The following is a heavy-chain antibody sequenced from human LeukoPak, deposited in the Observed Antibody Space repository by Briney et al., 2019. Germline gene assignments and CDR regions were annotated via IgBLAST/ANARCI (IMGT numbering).Heavy chain of an antibody. CDR1: GFTFSSYE. D-gene: IGHD2-8*01. CDR2: ISSSGSTI. V-gene: IGHV3-48*03. J-gene: IGHJ6*04. Sequence: PGGSLRLSCAASGFTFSSYEMNWVRQAPGKGLEWVSYISSSGSTINYADSVKGRFTISRDNAKNSLYLQMNSLRAEDTAVYYCAREGGVYYYYYGMDVWGKGTTVTVSS. CDR3: AREGGVYYYYYGMDV.